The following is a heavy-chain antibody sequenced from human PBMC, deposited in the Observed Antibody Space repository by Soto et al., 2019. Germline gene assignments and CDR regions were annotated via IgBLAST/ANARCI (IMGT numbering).Heavy chain of an antibody. Sequence: GALRLSCTASGFTFGDYAMSWFRQAPGKGLEWVGFIRSKAYGGTTEYAASVKGRFTISRDDSKSIAYLQMNSLKTEDTAVYYCTHLEGVTPDYWGQGTLVTVSS. D-gene: IGHD3-16*01. CDR3: THLEGVTPDY. J-gene: IGHJ4*02. V-gene: IGHV3-49*03. CDR2: IRSKAYGGTT. CDR1: GFTFGDYA.